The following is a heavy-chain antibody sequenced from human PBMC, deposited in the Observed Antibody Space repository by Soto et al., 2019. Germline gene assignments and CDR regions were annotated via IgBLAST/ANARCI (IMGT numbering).Heavy chain of an antibody. Sequence: QVQLVQSGAAVKKPGSSVKVSCKASGGTFSSYAISWVRQAPGQGLEWMGGIIPIFGTANYAQKFQGRVTITADESTSTAYMELSSLRSEDTAVYYCAREHRGAVTTAGWFDPWGQGTLVTVSS. D-gene: IGHD4-4*01. CDR3: AREHRGAVTTAGWFDP. CDR2: IIPIFGTA. CDR1: GGTFSSYA. V-gene: IGHV1-69*12. J-gene: IGHJ5*02.